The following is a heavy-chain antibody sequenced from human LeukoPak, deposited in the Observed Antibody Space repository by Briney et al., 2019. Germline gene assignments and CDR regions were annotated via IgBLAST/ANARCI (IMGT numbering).Heavy chain of an antibody. Sequence: SEILSLTCTVAGGSISRCYCCWGRMPPRKVLEMMGIFSCNWNTKYNPSLISRVTISADTSQTPVYLKLSSLTAADTAMYYCARLDYSHFDYWGQGTVVTVSS. D-gene: IGHD3-16*01. CDR3: ARLDYSHFDY. CDR2: FSCNWNT. CDR1: GGSISRCY. J-gene: IGHJ4*02. V-gene: IGHV4-59*13.